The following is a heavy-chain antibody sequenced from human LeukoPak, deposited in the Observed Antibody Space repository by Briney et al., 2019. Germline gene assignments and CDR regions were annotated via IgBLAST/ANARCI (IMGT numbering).Heavy chain of an antibody. CDR1: GGTFSSYA. V-gene: IGHV1-69*05. CDR2: IIPIFGTA. D-gene: IGHD3-3*01. J-gene: IGHJ4*02. Sequence: ASVKVSCKASGGTFSSYAISWVRQAPGQGLEWMGGIIPIFGTANYAQKFQGRVTMTRDTSTSTVYMELSSLRSEDTAVYYCARGNGVVTPFDYWGQGTLVTVSS. CDR3: ARGNGVVTPFDY.